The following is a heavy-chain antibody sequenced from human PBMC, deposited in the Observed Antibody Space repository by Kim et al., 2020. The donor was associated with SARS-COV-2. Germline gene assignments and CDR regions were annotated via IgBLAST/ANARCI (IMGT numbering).Heavy chain of an antibody. J-gene: IGHJ3*02. CDR2: IYYSGST. Sequence: SETLSLTCTGSGGSISSGGYYWSWIRQHPGKGREWMGYIYYSGSTYYNPSLKSRVTISVDTAKNQFSLKLSSVTAADTAVYYCARTPFADSYGAFDIWGQGTMVTVSS. V-gene: IGHV4-31*03. D-gene: IGHD5-18*01. CDR3: ARTPFADSYGAFDI. CDR1: GGSISSGGYY.